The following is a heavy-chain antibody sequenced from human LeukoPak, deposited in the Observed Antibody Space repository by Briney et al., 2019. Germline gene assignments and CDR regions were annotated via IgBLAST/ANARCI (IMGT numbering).Heavy chain of an antibody. CDR3: ARDLTPDGAFDI. CDR1: GGSISSGGYY. V-gene: IGHV4-31*03. Sequence: SETLSLTCTVSGGSISSGGYYWSWIRQHPGKGLEWIGYIYYSGSTYYNPSLKSRVTISVDTSKNHFSLKLSSVTAADTAVYYCARDLTPDGAFDIWGQGTMVTVSS. CDR2: IYYSGST. D-gene: IGHD5-24*01. J-gene: IGHJ3*02.